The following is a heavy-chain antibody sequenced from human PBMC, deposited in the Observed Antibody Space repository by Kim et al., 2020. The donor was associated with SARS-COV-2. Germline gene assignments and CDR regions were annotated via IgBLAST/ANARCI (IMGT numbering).Heavy chain of an antibody. Sequence: GGSLRLSCAASGFTFSSYWMSWVRQAPGKGLEWVANIKQDGSEKYYVDSVKGRFTISRDNAKNSLYLQMNSLRAEDTAVYYCARVVYYGPATDTYYFDYWGQGTLVTVSS. CDR2: IKQDGSEK. CDR1: GFTFSSYW. V-gene: IGHV3-7*01. CDR3: ARVVYYGPATDTYYFDY. D-gene: IGHD3-10*01. J-gene: IGHJ4*02.